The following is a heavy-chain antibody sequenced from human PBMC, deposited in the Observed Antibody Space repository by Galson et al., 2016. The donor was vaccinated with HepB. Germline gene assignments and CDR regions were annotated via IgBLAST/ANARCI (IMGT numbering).Heavy chain of an antibody. CDR2: INSRGSTM. J-gene: IGHJ3*01. CDR1: GFNFSAYY. D-gene: IGHD3-22*01. V-gene: IGHV3-11*01. Sequence: SLRLSCAASGFNFSAYYMAWIRQPPGKGLEWIAYINSRGSTMYYADSVKGRFTISRDDAKNSVYLQMNSLTAEDTAVYYCARETQYDISGHYSFDLWGQGTMVTVSS. CDR3: ARETQYDISGHYSFDL.